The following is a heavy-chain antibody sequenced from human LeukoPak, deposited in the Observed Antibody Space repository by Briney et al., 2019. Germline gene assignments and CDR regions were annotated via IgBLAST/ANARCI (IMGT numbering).Heavy chain of an antibody. Sequence: ASVKVSCKASGYTFSNYDINWVRQATGQGLEWMGWINPSSGNTGYAQKFQDRVTMTRNTTISTAYMQLSSLNSEDTAVYYRARGPSCSSVTGPYWFDPWGQGTLVTVSS. J-gene: IGHJ5*02. V-gene: IGHV1-8*01. D-gene: IGHD2-2*01. CDR3: ARGPSCSSVTGPYWFDP. CDR1: GYTFSNYD. CDR2: INPSSGNT.